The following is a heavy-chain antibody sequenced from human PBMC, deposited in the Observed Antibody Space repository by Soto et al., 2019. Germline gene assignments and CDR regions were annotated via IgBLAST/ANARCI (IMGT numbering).Heavy chain of an antibody. CDR2: IIPIFGTA. CDR1: GGTFSSYA. D-gene: IGHD2-2*01. Sequence: SVKVSCKASGGTFSSYAISWVRQAPGQGLEWMGGIIPIFGTANYAQKFQGRVTITADESTSTAYMELSSLRSEDTAVYYCARDGRYCSSTSCYPRWFDPWGQGTLVTAPQ. J-gene: IGHJ5*02. CDR3: ARDGRYCSSTSCYPRWFDP. V-gene: IGHV1-69*13.